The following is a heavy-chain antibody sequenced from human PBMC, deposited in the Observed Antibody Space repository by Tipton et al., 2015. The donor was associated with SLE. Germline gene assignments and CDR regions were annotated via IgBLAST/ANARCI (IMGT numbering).Heavy chain of an antibody. CDR2: IKQDGSEK. Sequence: SLRLSCAASGFTFSSYSMNWVRQAPGKGLEWVANIKQDGSEKYYVDSVKGRFTISRDNAKNSLYLQMNSLRAEDTAVYYCARESGSSLHDAFDIWGQGTMVTVSS. CDR3: ARESGSSLHDAFDI. CDR1: GFTFSSYS. J-gene: IGHJ3*02. V-gene: IGHV3-7*05. D-gene: IGHD1-26*01.